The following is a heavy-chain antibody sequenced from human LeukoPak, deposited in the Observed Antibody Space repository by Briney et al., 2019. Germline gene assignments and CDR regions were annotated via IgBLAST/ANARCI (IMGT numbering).Heavy chain of an antibody. D-gene: IGHD6-13*01. J-gene: IGHJ5*02. CDR2: IIPIFGTA. V-gene: IGHV1-69*13. Sequence: ASVKVSCKASGGTFSSYAISWVRQAPGQGLEWMGGIIPIFGTANYAQKFQGRVTITADESTSTAYMELSSLRSEDTAVYYCARDRDDSSSWYEGHWFDPWGQGTLVTVSS. CDR1: GGTFSSYA. CDR3: ARDRDDSSSWYEGHWFDP.